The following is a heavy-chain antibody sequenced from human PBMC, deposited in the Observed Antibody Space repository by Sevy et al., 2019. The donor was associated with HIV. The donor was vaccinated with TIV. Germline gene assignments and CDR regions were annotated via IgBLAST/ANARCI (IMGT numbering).Heavy chain of an antibody. V-gene: IGHV5-51*01. CDR3: ATIVGATGRGQAFDI. CDR2: IYPGDSDT. Sequence: GESLKISCKGSGYSFTSYWIGWVRQMPGKGLEWMGIIYPGDSDTIYSRSFQGQVTISADKSIGTAYLQWSSLKASDTAMYYCATIVGATGRGQAFDIWGQGTMVTVSS. J-gene: IGHJ3*02. CDR1: GYSFTSYW. D-gene: IGHD1-26*01.